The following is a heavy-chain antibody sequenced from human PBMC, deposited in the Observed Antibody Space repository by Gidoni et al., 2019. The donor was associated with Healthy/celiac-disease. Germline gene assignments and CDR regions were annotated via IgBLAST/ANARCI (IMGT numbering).Heavy chain of an antibody. V-gene: IGHV4-34*01. CDR1: GGSFSGYY. J-gene: IGHJ4*02. Sequence: QVQLQQWGAGLLKPSETLSLTCAVYGGSFSGYYWSWIRQPPGKGLEWIGEINHSGSTNYNPSLKSRVTISVDTSKNQFSLKLSSVTAADTAVYYCARGRTIFGVVIGGYYFDYWGQGTLVTVSS. CDR3: ARGRTIFGVVIGGYYFDY. CDR2: INHSGST. D-gene: IGHD3-3*01.